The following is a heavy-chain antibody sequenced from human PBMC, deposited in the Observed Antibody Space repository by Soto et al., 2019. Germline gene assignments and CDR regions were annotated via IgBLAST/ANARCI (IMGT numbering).Heavy chain of an antibody. Sequence: SETLSLTCTVSGGSISSSSYFWGWIRQPPGKGLEWIGSFYYSGGTYYNPSLKSRVTISVDTSKNQFSLKLSSVTAADTAVYYFASVNILTGYYLDHSGQGTLVTV. V-gene: IGHV4-39*01. CDR1: GGSISSSSYF. CDR2: FYYSGGT. D-gene: IGHD3-9*01. J-gene: IGHJ4*02. CDR3: ASVNILTGYYLDH.